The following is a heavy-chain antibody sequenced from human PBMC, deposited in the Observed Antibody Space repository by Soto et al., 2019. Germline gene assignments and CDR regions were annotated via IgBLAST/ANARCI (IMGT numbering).Heavy chain of an antibody. CDR3: ASIVSSAHGEFSD. CDR1: GGSISSGGYY. Sequence: QVQLQESGPGLVKPSQTLSLTCTVSGGSISSGGYYWSWIRQHPGKGLEWIGYIYYSGSTYYNPSLKSRVTLSVDTSKNPFSLKLSSVTAADTAVYYCASIVSSAHGEFSDWGQGTLVTVSS. V-gene: IGHV4-31*03. J-gene: IGHJ4*02. D-gene: IGHD3-10*01. CDR2: IYYSGST.